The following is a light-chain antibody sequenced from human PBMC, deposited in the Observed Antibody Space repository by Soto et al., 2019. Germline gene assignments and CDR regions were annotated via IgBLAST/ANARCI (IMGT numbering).Light chain of an antibody. J-gene: IGKJ2*01. CDR3: QQYGRSPYT. CDR2: DAS. V-gene: IGKV3D-20*01. Sequence: EIVLTQSPATLSLSPGERATLSCGASQTVVGDSIAWYQQRPGLAPRLVIHDASNRATGIPDRFSGSGSGADFILTSTSLEPEDFAVYYCQQYGRSPYTFGQGTKLEIK. CDR1: QTVVGDS.